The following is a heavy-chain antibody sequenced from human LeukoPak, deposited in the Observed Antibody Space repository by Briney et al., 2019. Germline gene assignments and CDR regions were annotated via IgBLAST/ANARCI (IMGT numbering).Heavy chain of an antibody. V-gene: IGHV1-2*02. D-gene: IGHD2-15*01. J-gene: IGHJ4*02. CDR1: GYTFTGYY. Sequence: VASVKVSCKASGYTFTGYYMHWVRQAPGQGLEWMGWINPNSGGTNYAQKFQGRVTMTRDTSISTAYMELSRLRSGDTAVYYCARERTLTSCYDYWGQGTLVTVSS. CDR3: ARERTLTSCYDY. CDR2: INPNSGGT.